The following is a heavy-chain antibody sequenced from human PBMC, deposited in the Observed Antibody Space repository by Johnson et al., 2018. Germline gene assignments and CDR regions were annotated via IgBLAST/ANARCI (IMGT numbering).Heavy chain of an antibody. V-gene: IGHV5-51*01. CDR2: IYPGDSDT. J-gene: IGHJ1*01. Sequence: VQLVESGAEVKKPGESLKISCKGSGYSFTSYWIGWVRQMPGKGLEWMGSIYPGDSDTRYSPSFQGQVTISADKSISTAYLQWSSLKASDTAMYYCARPHVGRGYRIEYFQHWGQGTLVTVSS. CDR3: ARPHVGRGYRIEYFQH. CDR1: GYSFTSYW. D-gene: IGHD3-22*01.